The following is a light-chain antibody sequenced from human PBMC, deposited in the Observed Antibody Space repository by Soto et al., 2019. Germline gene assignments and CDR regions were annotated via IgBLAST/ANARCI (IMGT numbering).Light chain of an antibody. CDR2: DVS. CDR3: SSYTSSNSVV. V-gene: IGLV2-14*01. CDR1: NSDVGGYNY. J-gene: IGLJ2*01. Sequence: QSALTQPASVSGSPGQSITISCTGTNSDVGGYNYVSWYQQHPGKAPKLMIYDVSYRPSGVSDRFSGSKSGNTASLTISGLQAEDEADYYCSSYTSSNSVVFGGGTKLTVL.